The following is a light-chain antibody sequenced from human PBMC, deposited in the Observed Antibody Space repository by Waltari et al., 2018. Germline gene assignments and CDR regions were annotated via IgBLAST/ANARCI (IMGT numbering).Light chain of an antibody. CDR2: AAS. J-gene: IGKJ4*01. Sequence: AIQMTQSPSSLSASVGDRVPTTCRASEDIRNDLGWYQQKPGKAPRLLIFAASTLQSGVPSRFSGSGSGTDFTLTINSLQPEDFATYFCLQDYIFPLTFGGGTTVEI. CDR3: LQDYIFPLT. V-gene: IGKV1-6*01. CDR1: EDIRND.